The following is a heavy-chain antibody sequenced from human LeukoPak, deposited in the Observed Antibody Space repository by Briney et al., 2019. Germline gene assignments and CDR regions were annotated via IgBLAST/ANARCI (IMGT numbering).Heavy chain of an antibody. CDR3: ASLYYDFWSGYYSWVHFDH. CDR1: GGSISSSSYY. J-gene: IGHJ4*02. V-gene: IGHV4-39*01. CDR2: IYYSGST. D-gene: IGHD3-3*01. Sequence: AETLSLTCTVSGGSISSSSYYWGWIRQPPGKGLEWIGSIYYSGSTYYNPSLKSRVTISVDTSKNQFSLKLSSVTAADTAVYYCASLYYDFWSGYYSWVHFDHWGQGTLDTVSS.